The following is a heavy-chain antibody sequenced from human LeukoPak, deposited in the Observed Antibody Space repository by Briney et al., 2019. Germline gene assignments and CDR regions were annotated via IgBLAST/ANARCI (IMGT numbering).Heavy chain of an antibody. Sequence: ASVKVSCKASGYTFASYGITWVRQAPGQGLEWMGWISAYNGNTNYAQKLQGRVTMTTDTSTSTAYMELWSLRSDDTAIYYCARGAAGKGNWFDPWGQGTLVTVSS. CDR1: GYTFASYG. J-gene: IGHJ5*02. CDR3: ARGAAGKGNWFDP. CDR2: ISAYNGNT. D-gene: IGHD6-13*01. V-gene: IGHV1-18*01.